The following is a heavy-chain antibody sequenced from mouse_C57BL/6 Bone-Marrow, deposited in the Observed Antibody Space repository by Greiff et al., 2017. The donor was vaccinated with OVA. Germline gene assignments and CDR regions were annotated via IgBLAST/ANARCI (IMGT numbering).Heavy chain of an antibody. V-gene: IGHV5-4*01. Sequence: DVHLVESGGGLVKPGGSLKLSCAASGFTFSSYAMSWVRQTPEKRLEWVATISDGGSYTYYPDNVKGRFTISRDNAKNNLYLQMSHLKSEDTAMYYCARDDYTYAMDYWGQGTSVTVSS. CDR1: GFTFSSYA. D-gene: IGHD2-12*01. CDR2: ISDGGSYT. CDR3: ARDDYTYAMDY. J-gene: IGHJ4*01.